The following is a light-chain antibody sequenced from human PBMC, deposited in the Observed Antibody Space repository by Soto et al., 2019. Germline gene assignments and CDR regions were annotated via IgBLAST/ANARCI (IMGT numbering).Light chain of an antibody. Sequence: SYELTQPPSVSVAPGQTARITCGGKNIESKTVHWYQQKPGQAPVLVVHDDSDRPSGIPERFSGSNSGNTATLTISRVEAGDEADYYCQVWDSSGDHPVVFGGGTKLTVL. V-gene: IGLV3-21*02. CDR1: NIESKT. CDR3: QVWDSSGDHPVV. CDR2: DDS. J-gene: IGLJ2*01.